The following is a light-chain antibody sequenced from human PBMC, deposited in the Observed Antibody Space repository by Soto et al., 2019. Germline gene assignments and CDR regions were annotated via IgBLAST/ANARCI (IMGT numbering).Light chain of an antibody. J-gene: IGKJ2*01. CDR1: QSINY. V-gene: IGKV3-20*01. CDR3: QHYGSPPTYT. CDR2: GAS. Sequence: EIVLTQSPGTLSLSPGERATLSCRASQSINYLAWYQQKVGQAPRLLIYGASTRATGIPDRFSGSGSGTDFSLTIRRLEPEDFAVYYCQHYGSPPTYTFGQGTKVDIK.